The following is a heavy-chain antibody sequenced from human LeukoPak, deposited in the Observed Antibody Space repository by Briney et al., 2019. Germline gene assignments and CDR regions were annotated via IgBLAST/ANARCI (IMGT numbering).Heavy chain of an antibody. J-gene: IGHJ4*02. Sequence: GGSLRLSCAASGFTVSSNYMSWVRQAPGKGLEWVSVIYSGGRTEYADPVKGRFTISRDNSKNTLYLQMHSLRAEDTAVYYCARESGSYYGVTLDYWGEGTLVTVSS. V-gene: IGHV3-66*01. CDR2: IYSGGRT. D-gene: IGHD1-26*01. CDR1: GFTVSSNY. CDR3: ARESGSYYGVTLDY.